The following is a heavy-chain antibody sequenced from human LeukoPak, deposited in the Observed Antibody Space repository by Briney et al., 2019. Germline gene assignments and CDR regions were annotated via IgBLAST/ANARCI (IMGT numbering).Heavy chain of an antibody. Sequence: GGSLRLSCAASGFTFSSYSMNWVRQAPGNGLEWVSSISSSSSYIYYADSVKGRFTISRDNAKNSLYLQMNSLRAEDTAVYYCARDRLGYSSPTYYFDYWGQGTLVTVSS. V-gene: IGHV3-21*01. CDR3: ARDRLGYSSPTYYFDY. D-gene: IGHD6-13*01. CDR1: GFTFSSYS. CDR2: ISSSSSYI. J-gene: IGHJ4*02.